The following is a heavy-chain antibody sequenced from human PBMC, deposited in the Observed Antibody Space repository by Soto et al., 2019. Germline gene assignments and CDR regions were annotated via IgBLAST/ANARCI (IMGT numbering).Heavy chain of an antibody. D-gene: IGHD3-22*01. Sequence: GGSLRLSCAASGFTFSRYWMSWVRQAPGKGLEWVANIKEDGSEKYYVDSVKGRFSISRDNSKNSLSLQMNSLRAEDTAVYFCARDLTYYYDAVGYYPLLYWGQGALVTASS. V-gene: IGHV3-7*03. J-gene: IGHJ4*02. CDR1: GFTFSRYW. CDR3: ARDLTYYYDAVGYYPLLY. CDR2: IKEDGSEK.